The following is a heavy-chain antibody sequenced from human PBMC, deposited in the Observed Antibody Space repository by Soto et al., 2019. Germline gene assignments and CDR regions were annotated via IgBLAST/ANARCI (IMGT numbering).Heavy chain of an antibody. Sequence: ASVKVSCKASGYTFTSYGISWVSQAPGQGLEWMGWISAYNGNTNYAQKLQGRVTMTTDTSTSTAYMELRSLRSDDTAVYYCARSIGPPTYYYYYMDVWGKGTTVTVSS. J-gene: IGHJ6*03. CDR2: ISAYNGNT. CDR3: ARSIGPPTYYYYYMDV. CDR1: GYTFTSYG. V-gene: IGHV1-18*01. D-gene: IGHD3-3*02.